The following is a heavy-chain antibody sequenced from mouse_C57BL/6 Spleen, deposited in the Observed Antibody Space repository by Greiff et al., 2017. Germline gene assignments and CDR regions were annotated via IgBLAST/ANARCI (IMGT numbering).Heavy chain of an antibody. Sequence: EVMLVESGTVLARPGASVKMSCKTSGYTFTSYWMHWVKQRPGQGLEWIGAISPGNSDTRYNQKFKGKAKLTAVTSASTAYMELSSLTNEDSAVYYCNYYGSSYWYFDVWGTGTTVTVSS. CDR1: GYTFTSYW. J-gene: IGHJ1*03. CDR3: NYYGSSYWYFDV. CDR2: ISPGNSDT. D-gene: IGHD1-1*01. V-gene: IGHV1-5*01.